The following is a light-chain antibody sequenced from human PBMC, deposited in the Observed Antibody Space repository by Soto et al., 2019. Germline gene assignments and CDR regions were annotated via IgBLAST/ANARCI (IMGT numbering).Light chain of an antibody. V-gene: IGKV3-20*01. CDR1: QRVSQNY. J-gene: IGKJ1*01. Sequence: EITLAQSPGTLCLSSGERATLSWGASQRVSQNYLAWYQQKPGHAPRPLIYGASNRATGIPDRFSGSGSGTDFPLTISRLQPEDFAVYYCQHYGSSGTFGQGTKVDIK. CDR2: GAS. CDR3: QHYGSSGT.